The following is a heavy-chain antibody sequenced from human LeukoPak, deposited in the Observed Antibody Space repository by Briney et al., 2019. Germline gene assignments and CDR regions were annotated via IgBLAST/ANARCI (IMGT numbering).Heavy chain of an antibody. D-gene: IGHD3-3*01. Sequence: PGGSLRLSCAASGFTFSSYSMNWVRQAPGKGLEGVSYISRSSSTIYYADSVKGRFTISRDNAKNSLYLQMNSLTDEDTAVYYCARDALKSRTYYAFWSGHDAFDIWGQGTMVTVSS. CDR1: GFTFSSYS. CDR2: ISRSSSTI. CDR3: ARDALKSRTYYAFWSGHDAFDI. J-gene: IGHJ3*02. V-gene: IGHV3-48*02.